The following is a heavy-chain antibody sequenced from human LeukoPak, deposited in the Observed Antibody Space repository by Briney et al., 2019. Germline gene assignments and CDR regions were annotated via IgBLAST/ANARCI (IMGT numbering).Heavy chain of an antibody. CDR2: IYSGGST. CDR3: ARDRDYYDSSGYYYVFDY. D-gene: IGHD3-22*01. Sequence: GGSLRLSCAASGFTVSSNYMSWVRQAPGKGLEWVSVIYSGGSTYYADSVKGRFTISRDNSKNTLYLQMNSLRAEDTAVYYCARDRDYYDSSGYYYVFDYWGQGTLVTVSS. CDR1: GFTVSSNY. J-gene: IGHJ4*02. V-gene: IGHV3-66*01.